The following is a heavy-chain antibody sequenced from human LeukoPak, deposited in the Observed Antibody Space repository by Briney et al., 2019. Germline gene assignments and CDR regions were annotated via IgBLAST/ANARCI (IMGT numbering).Heavy chain of an antibody. CDR2: ISYSGST. J-gene: IGHJ6*02. CDR3: ARDRVVPGTTAIYYYTMDV. D-gene: IGHD2-2*01. V-gene: IGHV4-59*02. Sequence: SETLSLTCIVSGGSVSSYYWSWIRQPPGKGLEWIGYISYSGSTNYNPSLKSRVTISIETSKNQFSLKLNSVTAADTAVYYCARDRVVPGTTAIYYYTMDVWGQGTTVTVSS. CDR1: GGSVSSYY.